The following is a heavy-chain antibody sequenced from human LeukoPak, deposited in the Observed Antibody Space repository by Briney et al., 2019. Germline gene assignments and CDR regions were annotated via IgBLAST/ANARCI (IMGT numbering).Heavy chain of an antibody. Sequence: GGSLRLSCAASGFTFSSYGMHWVRQAPGKGLEWVAVISYDGSNKYYADSVKGRFTISRDNSKNTLYLQMNSLRAEDTAVYYCVVHTLLGSSGYYYLPGGLFDYWGQGTLVTVSS. CDR2: ISYDGSNK. V-gene: IGHV3-30*03. CDR1: GFTFSSYG. J-gene: IGHJ4*02. D-gene: IGHD3-22*01. CDR3: VVHTLLGSSGYYYLPGGLFDY.